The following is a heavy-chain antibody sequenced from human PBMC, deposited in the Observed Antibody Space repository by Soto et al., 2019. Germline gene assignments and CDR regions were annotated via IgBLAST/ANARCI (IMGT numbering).Heavy chain of an antibody. CDR1: GFTFSSYG. J-gene: IGHJ5*02. CDR2: ISYDGSNK. V-gene: IGHV3-30*18. CDR3: AKDWDIVVVPAASPGCFDP. D-gene: IGHD2-2*01. Sequence: GGSLRLSCAASGFTFSSYGMHWVRQAPGKGLEWVAVISYDGSNKYYADSVKGRFTISRDNSKNTLYLQMNSLRAEDTAVYYCAKDWDIVVVPAASPGCFDPWGQGTLVTVSS.